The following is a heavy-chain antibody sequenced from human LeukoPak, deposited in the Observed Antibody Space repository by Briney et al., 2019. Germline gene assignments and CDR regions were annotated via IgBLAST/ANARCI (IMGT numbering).Heavy chain of an antibody. CDR1: GGSISSGSYY. CDR3: ARDLDAFDI. CDR2: IYTSGST. V-gene: IGHV4-61*02. Sequence: SQTLSLTCTVSGGSISSGSYYWSWIRQPAGKGLEWIGRIYTSGSTNYNPSLKSRVTISVDTSKNQFSLKLSSVTAADTAAYYCARDLDAFDIWGQGTMVTVSS. J-gene: IGHJ3*02.